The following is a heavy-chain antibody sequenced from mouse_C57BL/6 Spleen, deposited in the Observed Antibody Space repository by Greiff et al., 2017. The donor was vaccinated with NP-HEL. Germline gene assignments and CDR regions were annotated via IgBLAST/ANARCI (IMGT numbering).Heavy chain of an antibody. D-gene: IGHD4-1*01. CDR3: ARHELGPVDY. CDR1: GFTFSSYG. J-gene: IGHJ2*01. V-gene: IGHV5-6*02. CDR2: ISSGGSYT. Sequence: EVKLVESGGDLVKPGGSLKLSCAASGFTFSSYGMSWVRQTPDKRLEWVATISSGGSYTYYPDSVKGRFTISRDNAKNTLYLQMSSLKSEDTAMYYCARHELGPVDYWGQGTTLTVSS.